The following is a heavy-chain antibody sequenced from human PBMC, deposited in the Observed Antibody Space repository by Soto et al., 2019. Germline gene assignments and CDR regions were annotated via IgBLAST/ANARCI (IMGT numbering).Heavy chain of an antibody. V-gene: IGHV1-18*01. Sequence: SVKVSCKASGYNLNIYGINWVRQAPGQGLELMGWISAYDGKTTYAEKFQGRDTMTTDAYTSTAYMELSRLRSDDTAVYYCAREHHEYWTSHWFDPWGHGTRVSV. CDR2: ISAYDGKT. J-gene: IGHJ5*02. CDR1: GYNLNIYG. D-gene: IGHD3-3*01. CDR3: AREHHEYWTSHWFDP.